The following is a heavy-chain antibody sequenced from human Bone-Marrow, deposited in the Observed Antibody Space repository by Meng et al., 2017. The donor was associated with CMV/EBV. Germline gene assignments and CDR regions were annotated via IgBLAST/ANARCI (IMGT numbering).Heavy chain of an antibody. J-gene: IGHJ1*01. CDR1: GFTFSSYS. V-gene: IGHV3-21*01. CDR2: ISSSGSYI. CDR3: ATKYLPWEYFPH. Sequence: GESLKISCAASGFTFSSYSMNWVRQAPGKGLEWVSYISSSGSYISYADSLKGRLTISRDNAKNSLYLQMNSLRAEDTAVYYCATKYLPWEYFPHWGPGTLVTGSS. D-gene: IGHD2-2*01.